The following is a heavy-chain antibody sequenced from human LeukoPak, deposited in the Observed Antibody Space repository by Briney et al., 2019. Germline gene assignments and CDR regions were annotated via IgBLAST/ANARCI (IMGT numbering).Heavy chain of an antibody. V-gene: IGHV3-21*01. J-gene: IGHJ5*02. D-gene: IGHD2-2*01. CDR3: ARADCSSSTCYLRRSWFDP. CDR2: ISTNSRYI. Sequence: AGSLRLSCAASGFTLSNYDMNWVRQAPGKGLEWVSSISTNSRYIYYKDSVRGRFTISRDDAKNSLYLEMNSLRAEDTAVYYCARADCSSSTCYLRRSWFDPWGQGTLLTVSS. CDR1: GFTLSNYD.